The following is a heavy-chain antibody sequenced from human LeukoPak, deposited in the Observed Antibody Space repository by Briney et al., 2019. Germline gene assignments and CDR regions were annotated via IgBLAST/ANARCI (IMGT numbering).Heavy chain of an antibody. Sequence: PGGSLRLSCAASGFTFSSYAMSWVRQAPGKGLEWVSVISGSGGSTYYADSVKGRITISRDNSKNTLYLQMNSLRAEDTAVYYCARGAGYNYPYYFDYWGQGTLVTVSS. D-gene: IGHD5-24*01. V-gene: IGHV3-23*01. CDR1: GFTFSSYA. J-gene: IGHJ4*02. CDR2: ISGSGGST. CDR3: ARGAGYNYPYYFDY.